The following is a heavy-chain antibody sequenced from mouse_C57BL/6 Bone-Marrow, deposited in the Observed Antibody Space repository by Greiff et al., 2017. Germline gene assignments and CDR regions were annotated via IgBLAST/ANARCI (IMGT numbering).Heavy chain of an antibody. CDR1: GYAFSSYW. CDR2: IYPGDGDT. CDR3: ARFGYYDFDY. V-gene: IGHV1-80*01. J-gene: IGHJ2*01. D-gene: IGHD2-3*01. Sequence: QVQLQQSGAELVKPGASVKISCKASGYAFSSYWLNWVKQRPGQGLEWIGQIYPGDGDTNYNGKFKGKATLTADKSSSTAYMQLSSLTSEDSAVYYGARFGYYDFDYWGQGTTLTVSA.